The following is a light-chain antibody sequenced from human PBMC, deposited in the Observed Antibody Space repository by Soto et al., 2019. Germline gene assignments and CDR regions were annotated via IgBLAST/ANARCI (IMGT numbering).Light chain of an antibody. CDR2: GAS. V-gene: IGKV3-20*01. CDR3: QQSGSSPLT. Sequence: EIVLTHSPGTLSLSPWERATLSCRASQSVSSSYLAWYQQKLGQAPRLLIYGASSRATGIPDRFSGSGSGTDFTRTINRLEPEDFAVYYCQQSGSSPLTFGGGTKVDIK. CDR1: QSVSSSY. J-gene: IGKJ4*01.